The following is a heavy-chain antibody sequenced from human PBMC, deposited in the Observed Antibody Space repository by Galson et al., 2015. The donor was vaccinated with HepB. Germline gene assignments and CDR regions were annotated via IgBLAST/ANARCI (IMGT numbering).Heavy chain of an antibody. CDR1: GDSVSSKNAA. CDR3: ARGYLIVSHDYFDP. CDR2: TYYRSKWYH. V-gene: IGHV6-1*01. D-gene: IGHD3-16*02. Sequence: CAISGDSVSSKNAAWNWIRQSPSRGLEWLGRTYYRSKWYHDYAVSVQSRITINPDTSENQVSLQLDSVTPDDTAVYYCARGYLIVSHDYFDPWGRGTLVTVSS. J-gene: IGHJ5*02.